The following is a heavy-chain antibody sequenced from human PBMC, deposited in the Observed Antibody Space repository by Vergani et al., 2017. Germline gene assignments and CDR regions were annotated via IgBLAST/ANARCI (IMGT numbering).Heavy chain of an antibody. CDR2: IFPSGNS. V-gene: IGHV4-4*09. D-gene: IGHD3-16*02. CDR1: FDSIRNLY. Sequence: QVQLQESGPGLVKSSETLSLTCSVSFDSIRNLYCNWIRQPPGKGPEWIGYIFPSGNSDYNPSLKNRVSISLDKSKNQFSLWVNSVTAADTAVYFCARASLRALVGYYYYMDVWGKGKTVVVSS. J-gene: IGHJ6*03. CDR3: ARASLRALVGYYYYMDV.